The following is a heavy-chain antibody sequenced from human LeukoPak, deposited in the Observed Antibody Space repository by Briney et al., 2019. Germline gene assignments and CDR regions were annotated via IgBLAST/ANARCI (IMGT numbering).Heavy chain of an antibody. Sequence: GASVKVSCKASGYTFTSYYMHWVRQAPGQGLEWMGIINPSGGSTSYAQKFQGRATMTRDTSTGTVYMELSSLRSEDTAVYYCARDGGGYSYGYWFDPWGQGTLVTVSS. J-gene: IGHJ5*02. D-gene: IGHD5-18*01. CDR1: GYTFTSYY. V-gene: IGHV1-46*01. CDR2: INPSGGST. CDR3: ARDGGGYSYGYWFDP.